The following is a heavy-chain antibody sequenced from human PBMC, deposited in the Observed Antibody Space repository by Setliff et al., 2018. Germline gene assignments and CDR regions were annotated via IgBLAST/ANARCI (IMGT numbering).Heavy chain of an antibody. CDR3: ARIFLYGTSWYFDN. J-gene: IGHJ4*02. CDR2: IMQDGGAQ. CDR1: GFTFNNYW. Sequence: GESLKISCEAFGFTFNNYWMSWVRQAPGKGLEWVANIMQDGGAQYYLDSVKGRFTVSRDNSNNTLYLHMSSLRAEDTAVYFCARIFLYGTSWYFDNWGQGTLVTVSS. V-gene: IGHV3-7*03. D-gene: IGHD3-3*01.